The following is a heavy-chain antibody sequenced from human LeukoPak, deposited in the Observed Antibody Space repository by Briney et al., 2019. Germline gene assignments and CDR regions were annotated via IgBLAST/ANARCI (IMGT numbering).Heavy chain of an antibody. CDR1: GYTFTSYY. J-gene: IGHJ6*03. CDR3: AGGGFGYCSSTSCSADYYYYYMDV. CDR2: INPSGGST. V-gene: IGHV1-46*01. D-gene: IGHD2-2*03. Sequence: ASVKVSCKASGYTFTSYYMHWVRQAPGQGLEWMGIINPSGGSTSYAQKFQGRVTITTDESTSTAYMELSSLRSEDTAVYYCAGGGFGYCSSTSCSADYYYYYMDVWGKGTTVTVSS.